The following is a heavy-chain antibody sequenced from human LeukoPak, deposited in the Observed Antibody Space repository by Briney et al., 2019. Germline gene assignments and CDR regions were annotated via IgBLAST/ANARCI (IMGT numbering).Heavy chain of an antibody. V-gene: IGHV1-2*02. Sequence: ASVKVSCKASGYTFTGYYMHWVRQAPGQELEWMGWINPNSGGTNYAQKFQGRVAMTMDTSISTAYMELSSLRSEDTAVYYCARGLMVRGVIMAYYYMDVWGKGTTVTISS. CDR3: ARGLMVRGVIMAYYYMDV. J-gene: IGHJ6*03. CDR1: GYTFTGYY. CDR2: INPNSGGT. D-gene: IGHD3-10*01.